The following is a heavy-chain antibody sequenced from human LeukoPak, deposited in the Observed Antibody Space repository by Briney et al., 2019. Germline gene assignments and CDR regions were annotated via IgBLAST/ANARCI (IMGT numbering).Heavy chain of an antibody. CDR2: INHSGST. D-gene: IGHD3-10*01. J-gene: IGHJ6*03. CDR1: GGSISSSSYY. Sequence: SETLSLTCTVSGGSISSSSYYWGWIRQPPGTGLEWIGEINHSGSTKYNPSLKSRVTISVDMSKNQFSLKLSSVTAADTAVYYCARRVGRWFGERAYYYNYMDVWGKGTTVTISS. CDR3: ARRVGRWFGERAYYYNYMDV. V-gene: IGHV4-39*07.